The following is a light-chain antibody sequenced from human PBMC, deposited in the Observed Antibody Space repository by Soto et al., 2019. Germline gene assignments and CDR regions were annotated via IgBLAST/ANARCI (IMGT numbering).Light chain of an antibody. CDR3: QQYNNWPRT. CDR1: QSVASN. Sequence: EVVMTQSPVTLSLSPGGRATLSCRASQSVASNLAWFQQKPGQAPRLLIYGASATATGIPARFSGSGSGTEFTLTISSLQSEDFAVYYCQQYNNWPRTFGQGTKVEIK. J-gene: IGKJ1*01. V-gene: IGKV3-15*01. CDR2: GAS.